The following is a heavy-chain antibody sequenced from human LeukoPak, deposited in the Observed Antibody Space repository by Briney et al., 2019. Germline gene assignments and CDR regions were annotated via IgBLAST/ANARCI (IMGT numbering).Heavy chain of an antibody. CDR2: IYYYSGST. J-gene: IGHJ5*01. CDR3: VRSLRVGYCSSTSCNWFDS. D-gene: IGHD2-2*03. V-gene: IGHV4-39*07. CDR1: GNSISSSSYY. Sequence: TSETLSLTCTVSGNSISSSSYYWGWIRQPPGKGLEWIGSIYYYSGSTYFNPSLKSRVTISLDTSKNQFSLKLSSLTAADTAVYYCVRSLRVGYCSSTSCNWFDSWGQGTLVTVSS.